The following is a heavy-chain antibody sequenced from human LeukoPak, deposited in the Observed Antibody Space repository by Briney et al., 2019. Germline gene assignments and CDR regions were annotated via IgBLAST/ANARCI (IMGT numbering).Heavy chain of an antibody. Sequence: HPGGSLRLSCAASGFTVSSYAMSWVRQAPGKGLEWVANIKQDGSEKYYVDSVKGRFTISRDNAKNSLYLQMNSLRAEDTAVYYCARDGYCSSTSCYINHYMDVWGKGTTVTVSS. J-gene: IGHJ6*03. CDR2: IKQDGSEK. CDR3: ARDGYCSSTSCYINHYMDV. CDR1: GFTVSSYA. V-gene: IGHV3-7*01. D-gene: IGHD2-2*02.